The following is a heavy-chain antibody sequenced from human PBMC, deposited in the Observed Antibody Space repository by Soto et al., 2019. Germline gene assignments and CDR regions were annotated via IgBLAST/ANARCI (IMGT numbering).Heavy chain of an antibody. Sequence: GGSLRLSCAASGFTFSSYAMSWVRQAPGKGLEWVSAVSGFGGSTYYADSVKDQFTISRDNSKNTLYLQMNSLRAEDTAVYYCAKGKKSSSDWSIDYWGQGTLVTVSS. CDR3: AKGKKSSSDWSIDY. J-gene: IGHJ4*02. CDR1: GFTFSSYA. CDR2: VSGFGGST. V-gene: IGHV3-23*01. D-gene: IGHD6-19*01.